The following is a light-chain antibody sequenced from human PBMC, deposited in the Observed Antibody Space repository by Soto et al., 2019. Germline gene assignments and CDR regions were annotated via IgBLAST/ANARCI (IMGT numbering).Light chain of an antibody. CDR1: QGISGY. J-gene: IGKJ3*01. CDR2: AAS. Sequence: DIQLTQSPSFLSASVGDRVTITCRASQGISGYLAWYQQKPGKAPPLLIYAASTWQSGVPSRCSGSGAGIKFTLTSRNLQPEDFEYYHWQQLTTPFTFGPGTKVDIK. V-gene: IGKV1-9*01. CDR3: QQLTTPFT.